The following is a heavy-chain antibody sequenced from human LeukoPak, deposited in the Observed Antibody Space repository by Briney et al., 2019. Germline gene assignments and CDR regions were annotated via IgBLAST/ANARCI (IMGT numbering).Heavy chain of an antibody. V-gene: IGHV3-7*01. CDR2: IKQDGSEK. D-gene: IGHD3-9*01. CDR3: ARGTYDRGAPGTDYFDY. J-gene: IGHJ4*02. CDR1: GFTFSSYW. Sequence: SGGSLRLSCAASGFTFSSYWMSWVHQAPGKGLEWVANIKQDGSEKYYVDSVKGRFTISRDNAKNSLYLQMNSLRAEDTAVYYCARGTYDRGAPGTDYFDYWGQGTLVTVSS.